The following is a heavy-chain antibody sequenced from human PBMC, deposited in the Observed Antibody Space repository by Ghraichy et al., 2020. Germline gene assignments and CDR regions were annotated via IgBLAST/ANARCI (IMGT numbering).Heavy chain of an antibody. CDR2: ITGNGKSI. CDR1: GFTFRDYS. V-gene: IGHV3-21*01. Sequence: GGSLRLSCAASGFTFRDYSVNWVRQAPGKGLEWVSCITGNGKSIYYADSVKGRFTISRDNAKNSVYLQMNSLRAADTAVYYCARDPELVVVRAIDSWGQGTLVSVSS. CDR3: ARDPELVVVRAIDS. J-gene: IGHJ4*02. D-gene: IGHD2-15*01.